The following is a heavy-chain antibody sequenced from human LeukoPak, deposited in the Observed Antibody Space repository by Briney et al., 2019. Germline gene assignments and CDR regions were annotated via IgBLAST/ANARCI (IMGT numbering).Heavy chain of an antibody. CDR2: ISDTGNT. Sequence: GGSLRLSCAASRFTFSSYAMSWVRQAPGKGLEWVSAISDTGNTYHADSVKGRFTISRDSSKNTLFLQMNRLRPEDAAVYYCAEAPVTTCRGAFCYPFDYWGLGTLVTVSS. D-gene: IGHD2-15*01. J-gene: IGHJ4*02. CDR3: AEAPVTTCRGAFCYPFDY. CDR1: RFTFSSYA. V-gene: IGHV3-23*01.